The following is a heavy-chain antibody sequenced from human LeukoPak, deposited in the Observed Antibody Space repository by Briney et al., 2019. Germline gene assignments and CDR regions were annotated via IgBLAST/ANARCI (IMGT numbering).Heavy chain of an antibody. Sequence: SETLSLTCAVYGGSFSGYYWSWIRQPPGKGLEWIGEINHSGSTNYNPSLKSRVTISADTSKNQFSLKLSSVTAADTAVYYCARVLLVDAFDIWGQGTMVTVSS. V-gene: IGHV4-34*01. D-gene: IGHD2-15*01. CDR3: ARVLLVDAFDI. CDR1: GGSFSGYY. CDR2: INHSGST. J-gene: IGHJ3*02.